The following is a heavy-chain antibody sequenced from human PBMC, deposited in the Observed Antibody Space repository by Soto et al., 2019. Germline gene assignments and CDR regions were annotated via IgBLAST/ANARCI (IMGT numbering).Heavy chain of an antibody. CDR2: TVSVFGTR. Sequence: QVQLVQCGAEVKKPGSSVKVSCKASGDSFSNYAMSWVRQAPGQGLEWMGGTVSVFGTRSYAQKFQGRITMIADESRSTAYMELSGLISDDTAVYYCARDGDSATYEYWGQGTQVTVSS. CDR1: GDSFSNYA. J-gene: IGHJ4*02. CDR3: ARDGDSATYEY. V-gene: IGHV1-69*12. D-gene: IGHD2-21*01.